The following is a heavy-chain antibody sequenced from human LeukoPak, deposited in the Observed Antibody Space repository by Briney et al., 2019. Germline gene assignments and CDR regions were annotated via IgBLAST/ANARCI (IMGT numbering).Heavy chain of an antibody. CDR1: GGSISSYY. J-gene: IGHJ4*02. D-gene: IGHD3-3*01. CDR3: ARSRSITIFGSLY. Sequence: PSETLSLTCTVSGGSISSYYWSWIQQPPGKGLEWIGYIYYSGSTNYNPSLKSRVTISVDTSKNQFSLKLSSVTAADTAVYYCARSRSITIFGSLYWGQGTLVTVSS. CDR2: IYYSGST. V-gene: IGHV4-59*01.